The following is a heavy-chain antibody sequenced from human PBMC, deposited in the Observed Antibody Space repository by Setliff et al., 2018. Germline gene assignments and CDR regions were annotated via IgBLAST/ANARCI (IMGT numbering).Heavy chain of an antibody. CDR2: MSFDGKNN. Sequence: GGSLRLSCAASGFTFSYYAMHWVRQAPGKGLEWVAVMSFDGKNNYYADSVKGRFTISRDNSKNSLFLHMDSLKTDDTAFYYCAKGSGSYYWDSFDYWGQGILVTVSS. V-gene: IGHV3-30*18. CDR1: GFTFSYYA. J-gene: IGHJ4*02. CDR3: AKGSGSYYWDSFDY. D-gene: IGHD3-10*01.